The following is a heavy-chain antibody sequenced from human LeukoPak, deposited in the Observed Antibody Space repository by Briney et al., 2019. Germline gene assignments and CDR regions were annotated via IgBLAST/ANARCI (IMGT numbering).Heavy chain of an antibody. D-gene: IGHD3-22*01. CDR1: GFTFSNAW. CDR3: TTDEPDYYDSSGYYRGDY. V-gene: IGHV3-15*01. Sequence: GGSLRLSCAASGFTFSNAWMSWVRQAPGKGLEWVGRIKSKTDGGTTDYAAPVKGRFTISRDDSKNTLYLQMNSLKTEDTAVYYCTTDEPDYYDSSGYYRGDYWGQGTLVTVSS. CDR2: IKSKTDGGTT. J-gene: IGHJ4*02.